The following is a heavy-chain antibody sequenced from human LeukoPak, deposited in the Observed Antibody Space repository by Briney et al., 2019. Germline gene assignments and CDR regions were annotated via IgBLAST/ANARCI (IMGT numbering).Heavy chain of an antibody. D-gene: IGHD2-15*01. V-gene: IGHV3-7*05. CDR3: AKSHCSGGSCYYGRLEY. Sequence: GGSLRLSCAASGFTFSNYWMTWVRQAPGKGLEWVATIKPDGIENYYVDSVKGRFTISRDNAKNSLYLQMNSLRAEDTAVYYYAKSHCSGGSCYYGRLEYWGQGTLVTVSS. J-gene: IGHJ4*02. CDR2: IKPDGIEN. CDR1: GFTFSNYW.